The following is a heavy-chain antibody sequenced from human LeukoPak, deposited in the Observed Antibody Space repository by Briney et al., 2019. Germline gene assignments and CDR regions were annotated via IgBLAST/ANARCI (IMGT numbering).Heavy chain of an antibody. CDR2: INHSGGT. CDR3: ARARLYCSGGSCYPVFYYYGMDV. D-gene: IGHD2-15*01. J-gene: IGHJ6*02. CDR1: GGSFSGYY. V-gene: IGHV4-34*01. Sequence: SETLSLTCAVYGGSFSGYYWSWIRQPPGKGLEWIGEINHSGGTNYNPSLKSRVTISVDTSKNQFSLKLSSVTAADTAVYYCARARLYCSGGSCYPVFYYYGMDVGGQGPTVTVSS.